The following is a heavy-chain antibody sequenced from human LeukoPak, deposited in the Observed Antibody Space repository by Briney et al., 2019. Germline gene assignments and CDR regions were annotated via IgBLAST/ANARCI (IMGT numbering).Heavy chain of an antibody. Sequence: SETLSLTCTVSGGSISSSSYYWGWIRQPPGKGLEWIGSIYYSGSTYYNPSLKSRVTISVDTPKNQFSLKLSSVNAADTAVYYCARESPPPYDVLTGYYKRRPHFQHWGQGTLVTVSS. D-gene: IGHD3-9*01. CDR2: IYYSGST. CDR1: GGSISSSSYY. V-gene: IGHV4-39*07. CDR3: ARESPPPYDVLTGYYKRRPHFQH. J-gene: IGHJ1*01.